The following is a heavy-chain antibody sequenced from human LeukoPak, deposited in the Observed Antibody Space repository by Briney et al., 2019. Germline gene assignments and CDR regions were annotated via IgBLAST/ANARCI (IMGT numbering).Heavy chain of an antibody. V-gene: IGHV3-33*01. D-gene: IGHD6-13*01. CDR2: IWYDGSNK. Sequence: GGSLRLSCAASGFTSSSYGMHWVRQAPGKGLEWVAVIWYDGSNKYYADSVKGRFTISRDNSKNTLYLQMNSLRAEDTAVYYCARVGDSSSWYYAFDIWGQGTMVTVSS. CDR1: GFTSSSYG. CDR3: ARVGDSSSWYYAFDI. J-gene: IGHJ3*02.